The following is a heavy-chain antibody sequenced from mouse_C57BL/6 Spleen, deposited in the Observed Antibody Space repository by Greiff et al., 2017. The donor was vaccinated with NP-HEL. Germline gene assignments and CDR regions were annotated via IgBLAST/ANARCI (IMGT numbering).Heavy chain of an antibody. Sequence: EVKLVESGGDLVKPGGSLKLSCAASGFTFSSYGMSWVRQTPDKRLEWVATISSGGSYTYYPDSVKGRFTISRDNAKNTLYLQMSSLKSEDTAMYYCARHDGYYWYFDVWGTGTTVTVSS. CDR3: ARHDGYYWYFDV. J-gene: IGHJ1*03. CDR1: GFTFSSYG. V-gene: IGHV5-6*02. CDR2: ISSGGSYT. D-gene: IGHD2-3*01.